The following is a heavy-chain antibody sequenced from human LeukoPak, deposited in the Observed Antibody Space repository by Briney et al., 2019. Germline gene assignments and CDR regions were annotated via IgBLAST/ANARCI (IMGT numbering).Heavy chain of an antibody. CDR2: VNHRGST. D-gene: IGHD3-22*01. CDR3: AREIIVDRGAFDI. J-gene: IGHJ3*02. CDR1: GGSLSGYY. Sequence: PSETLSLTCAVYGGSLSGYYWSWFRQPPGKGLEWIGEVNHRGSTNYNPSLKSRVTISVDTSKNQFSLKLSSVTAADTAVYYCAREIIVDRGAFDIWGQGPMVTVSS. V-gene: IGHV4-34*01.